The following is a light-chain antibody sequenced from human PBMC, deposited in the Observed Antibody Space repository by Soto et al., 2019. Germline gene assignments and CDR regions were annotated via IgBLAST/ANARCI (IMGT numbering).Light chain of an antibody. CDR1: QNINSW. Sequence: DIQMTQSPSTLSASVGDRVTITCRASQNINSWLAWYQQKPGKAPKLLIHKASSLESGVPSGFSGSGSRTEYSLTISSLQVDDSATYYCQQYEAYPLTFGGGTKVEIK. V-gene: IGKV1-5*03. CDR3: QQYEAYPLT. CDR2: KAS. J-gene: IGKJ4*01.